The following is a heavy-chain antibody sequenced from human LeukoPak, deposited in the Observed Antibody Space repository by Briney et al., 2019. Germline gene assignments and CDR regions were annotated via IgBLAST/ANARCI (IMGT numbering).Heavy chain of an antibody. D-gene: IGHD4-17*01. CDR1: GYTFTSYG. V-gene: IGHV1-18*01. CDR2: ISAYNGNT. J-gene: IGHJ4*02. Sequence: ASVNVSCKASGYTFTSYGISWVRQAPGQGLEWMGWISAYNGNTNYAQKLQGRVTMTTDTSTSTAYMELRSLRSDDTAVYYCARAHYGDYQTYYFDYWGQGTLVTVSS. CDR3: ARAHYGDYQTYYFDY.